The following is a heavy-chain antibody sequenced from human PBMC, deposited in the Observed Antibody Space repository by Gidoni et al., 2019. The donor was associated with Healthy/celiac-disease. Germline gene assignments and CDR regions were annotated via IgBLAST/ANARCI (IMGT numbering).Heavy chain of an antibody. J-gene: IGHJ6*02. CDR2: INHSGST. V-gene: IGHV4-34*01. Sequence: QVQLQQWGAGLLKPSETLSLTCAVYGGSFSGYYWSWIRQPPGKGLEWIGEINHSGSTNYNPSLKSRVTISVDTSKNQFSLKLSSVTAADTAVYYCARPIGAGYYYGMDVWGQGTTVTVSS. CDR3: ARPIGAGYYYGMDV. CDR1: GGSFSGYY. D-gene: IGHD2-15*01.